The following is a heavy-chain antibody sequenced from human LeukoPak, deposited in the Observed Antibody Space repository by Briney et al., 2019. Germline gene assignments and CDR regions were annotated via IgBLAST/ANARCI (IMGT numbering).Heavy chain of an antibody. J-gene: IGHJ4*02. CDR2: IKQDGSEK. D-gene: IGHD5-24*01. CDR3: ARWLQLLETFDY. V-gene: IGHV3-7*01. CDR1: GFTFGSYW. Sequence: GGSLRLSCAASGFTFGSYWMSWVRQAPGKGLEWVANIKQDGSEKYYVDSVKGRFTISRDNAKNSLYLQMNSLRAEDTAVYYCARWLQLLETFDYWGQGTLVIVSS.